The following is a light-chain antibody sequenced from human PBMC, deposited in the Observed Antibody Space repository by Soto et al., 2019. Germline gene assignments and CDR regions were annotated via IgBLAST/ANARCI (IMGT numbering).Light chain of an antibody. CDR3: MQGLQTLT. V-gene: IGKV2-28*01. J-gene: IGKJ4*01. CDR1: QSLLYSNGYNY. Sequence: DIVMTQSPLSLPVTPGEPASISFRSSQSLLYSNGYNYLDWYLQKPGQSPQLLIYLGSNRASGVPDRFSGSGSGTDFTLKISRVEAEDVGVYYCMQGLQTLTFGGGTKVDIK. CDR2: LGS.